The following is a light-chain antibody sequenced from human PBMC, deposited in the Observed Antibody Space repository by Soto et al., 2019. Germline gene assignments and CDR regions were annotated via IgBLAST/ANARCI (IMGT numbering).Light chain of an antibody. J-gene: IGLJ1*01. V-gene: IGLV2-14*01. CDR3: TSFTSIHTYV. CDR1: SNDVGGYNF. Sequence: QSALTQPASVSGSPGQSITISCTGTSNDVGGYNFVSWYQQHPDKAPRLMIYEVTNRPSGVSDRFSGSKSGSTASLTISGLQAEDEADYYCTSFTSIHTYVFGTGTKVTVL. CDR2: EVT.